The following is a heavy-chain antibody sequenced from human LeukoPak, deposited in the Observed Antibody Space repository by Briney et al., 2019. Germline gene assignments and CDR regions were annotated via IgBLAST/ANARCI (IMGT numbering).Heavy chain of an antibody. Sequence: GASVKVSCKVSGYTLTELSMHWVRQAPGKGLEWMGGFDPEDGETIYAQKFQGRVTMTEDTSTDTAYMELSSLRSEDTAVYYCATGHPDYYDSSGYPSFDYWGQGTLVTVSS. CDR1: GYTLTELS. V-gene: IGHV1-24*01. J-gene: IGHJ4*02. D-gene: IGHD3-22*01. CDR3: ATGHPDYYDSSGYPSFDY. CDR2: FDPEDGET.